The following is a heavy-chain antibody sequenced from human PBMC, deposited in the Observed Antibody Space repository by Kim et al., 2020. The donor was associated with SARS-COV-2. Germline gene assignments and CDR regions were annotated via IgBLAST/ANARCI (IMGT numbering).Heavy chain of an antibody. CDR2: ISYDGSNK. CDR1: GFTFSSYG. D-gene: IGHD2-2*01. V-gene: IGHV3-30*18. CDR3: AKDRDDAWHYYYYMDV. Sequence: GGSLRLSCAASGFTFSSYGMHWVRQAPGKGLEWVAFISYDGSNKYYADSVKGRFTISRDNSKNTLYLQMNSLRAEDTAVYYCAKDRDDAWHYYYYMDVWGKGTTVTVSS. J-gene: IGHJ6*03.